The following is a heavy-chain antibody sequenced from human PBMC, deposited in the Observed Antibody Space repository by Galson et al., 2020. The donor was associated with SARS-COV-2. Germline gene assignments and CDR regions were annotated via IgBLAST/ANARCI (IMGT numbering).Heavy chain of an antibody. V-gene: IGHV5-51*01. D-gene: IGHD2-15*01. J-gene: IGHJ6*02. CDR1: GYSFTSYW. CDR3: AKEVWVGNYYYGMDV. Sequence: GASLRLSCKGSGYSFTSYWIGWVRQMPGKGLEWMGIIYPGDSDTRYSPSFQGQVTISADRSISTAYLQWSSLKASDTAMYYCAKEVWVGNYYYGMDVWGQGTAVTVS. CDR2: IYPGDSDT.